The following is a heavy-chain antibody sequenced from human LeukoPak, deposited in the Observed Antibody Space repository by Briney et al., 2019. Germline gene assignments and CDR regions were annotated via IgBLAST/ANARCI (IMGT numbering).Heavy chain of an antibody. D-gene: IGHD1-26*01. J-gene: IGHJ5*02. CDR1: GGSVSSGSYY. CDR2: IYYSGST. V-gene: IGHV4-61*01. CDR3: ARVGGATGSYWFDP. Sequence: TSGTLSLTCTVSGGSVSSGSYYWSWIRQPPGKGLEWIGYIYYSGSTNYNPSLKSRVTISVDTSKNQFSLKLSSVTAADTAVYYCARVGGATGSYWFDPWGQGTLVTVSS.